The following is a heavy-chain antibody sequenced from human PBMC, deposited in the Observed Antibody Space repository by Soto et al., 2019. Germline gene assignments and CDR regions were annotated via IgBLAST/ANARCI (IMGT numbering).Heavy chain of an antibody. V-gene: IGHV3-48*02. D-gene: IGHD2-8*01. CDR3: AREESEDIVLIFYAIRYHYYGMDV. CDR1: GFTFSSYE. J-gene: IGHJ6*02. Sequence: GGSLRLSCGASGFTFSSYEMNWVGQAPGKGLEWVSYISSSSSTIYYADSVKGRFTISRDNAKNSLYLQMNSLRDEDTAVYYCAREESEDIVLIFYAIRYHYYGMDVWGPGTTVTVSS. CDR2: ISSSSSTI.